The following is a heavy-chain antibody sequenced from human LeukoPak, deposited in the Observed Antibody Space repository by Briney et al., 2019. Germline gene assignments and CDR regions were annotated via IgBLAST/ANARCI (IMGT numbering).Heavy chain of an antibody. J-gene: IGHJ4*02. V-gene: IGHV1-46*01. CDR2: IYPRDGST. CDR3: ARDQEGFDY. Sequence: ASVKVSCKASGYTFTNNYLHWVRQAPGQGLEWMGMIYPRDGSTSYAQNFQGRVTVTRDTSTTTVHMELRGLRSEDTAVYYCARDQEGFDYWGQGIVVTVSS. CDR1: GYTFTNNY.